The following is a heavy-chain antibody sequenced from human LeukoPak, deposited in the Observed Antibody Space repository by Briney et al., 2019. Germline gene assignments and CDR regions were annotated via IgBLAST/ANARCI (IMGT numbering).Heavy chain of an antibody. J-gene: IGHJ4*02. V-gene: IGHV1-46*01. CDR2: IYPRDGST. CDR3: ARDQEGFDY. Sequence: ASVKVSCKASGYTFTNNYLHWVRQAPGQGLEWMGMIYPRDGSTSYAQNFQGRVTVTRDTSTTTVHMELRGLRSEDTAVYYCARDQEGFDYWGQGIVVTVSS. CDR1: GYTFTNNY.